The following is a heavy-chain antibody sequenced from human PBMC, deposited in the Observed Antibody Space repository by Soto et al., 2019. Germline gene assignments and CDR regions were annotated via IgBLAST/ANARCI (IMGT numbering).Heavy chain of an antibody. CDR2: INHSGST. Sequence: PSETLSLTCAVYGGSFSGYYWSWIRQPPGKGLEWIGEINHSGSTNYNPSLKSRVTISVDTSKNQFSLKLSSVTAADTAVYYCASGVYYYDSSVGYWGQGTLVTVSS. CDR3: ASGVYYYDSSVGY. J-gene: IGHJ4*02. D-gene: IGHD3-22*01. CDR1: GGSFSGYY. V-gene: IGHV4-34*01.